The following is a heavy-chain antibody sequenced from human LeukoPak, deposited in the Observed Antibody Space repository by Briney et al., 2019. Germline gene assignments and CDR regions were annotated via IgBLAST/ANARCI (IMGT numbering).Heavy chain of an antibody. CDR1: GYSISSGYY. V-gene: IGHV4-38-2*02. CDR3: ARASRTYYYDRHWFDP. CDR2: IYHSGST. Sequence: SETLPLTCTVSGYSISSGYYWGWIRQPPGKGLEWIGGIYHSGSTYYNPSLKSRVTISVDTSKNQFSLKLSSVTAADTAVYYCARASRTYYYDRHWFDPWGQGTLVTVSS. D-gene: IGHD3-22*01. J-gene: IGHJ5*02.